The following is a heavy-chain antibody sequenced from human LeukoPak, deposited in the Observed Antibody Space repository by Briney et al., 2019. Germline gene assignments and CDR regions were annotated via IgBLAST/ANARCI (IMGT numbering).Heavy chain of an antibody. CDR1: GFTFSSYA. CDR3: AEGIMVRGVTNH. CDR2: ISSSGGTT. J-gene: IGHJ5*02. Sequence: TGGSLRLSCVASGFTFSSYAMSWVRQAPGKGLEWVSAISSSGGTTFYADSVKGRFTISRDNAKNMLYLQMNSLRAEDTAVYFCAEGIMVRGVTNHWGQGTLVTVSS. D-gene: IGHD3-10*01. V-gene: IGHV3-23*01.